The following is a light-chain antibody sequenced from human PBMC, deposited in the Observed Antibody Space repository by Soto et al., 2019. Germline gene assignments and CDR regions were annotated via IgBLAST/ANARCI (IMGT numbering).Light chain of an antibody. J-gene: IGLJ1*01. CDR3: SSYTSSSTLYV. V-gene: IGLV2-14*01. Sequence: VLTQPSFVSGSPGQVITISCTGTRSDVGGYNYVSWYQQHPGKAPKLMIYDVSNRPSGVSNRFSGSKSGNTASLTISGLQAEDEADYYCSSYTSSSTLYVFGTGTKVTVL. CDR2: DVS. CDR1: RSDVGGYNY.